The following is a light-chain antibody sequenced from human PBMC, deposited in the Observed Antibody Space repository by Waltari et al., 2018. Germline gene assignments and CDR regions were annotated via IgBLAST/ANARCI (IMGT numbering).Light chain of an antibody. J-gene: IGKJ2*01. CDR2: GAS. CDR1: QSVSSN. V-gene: IGKV3-15*01. Sequence: EIVMTQSPATLSVSPGEGATLSCRASQSVSSNLAWYQHKPGQAPRLLIYGASTRATGIPARLRGSGSGTEFTLTISSLQSEDFAFYYCQQYNNWPPEDTFGQGTKLEIK. CDR3: QQYNNWPPEDT.